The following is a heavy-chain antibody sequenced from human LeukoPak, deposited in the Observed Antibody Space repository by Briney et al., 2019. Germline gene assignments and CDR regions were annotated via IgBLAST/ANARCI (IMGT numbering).Heavy chain of an antibody. CDR1: DFTSSSYI. CDR3: ARAPNWGYYFDY. V-gene: IGHV3-48*01. CDR2: ISSSSSTI. D-gene: IGHD7-27*01. Sequence: PGGSLRLSYAASDFTSSSYIMNWVRQAPGKGLEWVSYISSSSSTIYYADSVKGRFTISRDNAKNSLYLQMNSLRAEDTAVYYCARAPNWGYYFDYWGQGTLVTVSS. J-gene: IGHJ4*02.